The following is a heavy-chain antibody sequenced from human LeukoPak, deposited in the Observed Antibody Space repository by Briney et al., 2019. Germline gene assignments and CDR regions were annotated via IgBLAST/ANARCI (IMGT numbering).Heavy chain of an antibody. V-gene: IGHV3-23*01. CDR1: GFTFSNYG. CDR2: VTGGGTGT. J-gene: IGHJ3*02. D-gene: IGHD3-10*01. CDR3: AKRYYGSETYFALDI. Sequence: PGGSLRLSCAASGFTFSNYGMYWVRQAPGEGLDWVSAVTGGGTGTYYADSVKGRFTISRDNSKNTLYLQMNSLRAEDTAVYFCAKRYYGSETYFALDIWGQGTVVTVSS.